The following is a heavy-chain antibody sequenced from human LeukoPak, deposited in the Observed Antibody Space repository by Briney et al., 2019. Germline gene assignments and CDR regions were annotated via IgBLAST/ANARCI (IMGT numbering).Heavy chain of an antibody. D-gene: IGHD6-13*01. CDR3: ARMYSSSWYRHAEYFQH. CDR1: GGSFSGYY. Sequence: SETLSLTCAVYGGSFSGYYWSWIRQPPGKGLEWIGEINHSGSTNYNPSLKSRVTISVDTSKNQFSLKLSSVTAADTAVYYCARMYSSSWYRHAEYFQHWGQGTLVTVSS. CDR2: INHSGST. J-gene: IGHJ1*01. V-gene: IGHV4-34*01.